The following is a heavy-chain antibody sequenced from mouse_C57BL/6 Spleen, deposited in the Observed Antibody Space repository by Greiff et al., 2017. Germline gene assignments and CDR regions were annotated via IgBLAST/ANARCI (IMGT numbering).Heavy chain of an antibody. D-gene: IGHD1-1*01. CDR3: AREDGSSYDWFAY. J-gene: IGHJ3*01. Sequence: QVQLQQPGAELVKPGASVKLSCKASGYTFTSYWMQWVKQRPGQGLEWIGEIDPSDSYTNYNQKFKGKATLTVDTSSSTAYMQLSSLTSEDSAVYYCAREDGSSYDWFAYWGQGTLVTVSA. V-gene: IGHV1-50*01. CDR2: IDPSDSYT. CDR1: GYTFTSYW.